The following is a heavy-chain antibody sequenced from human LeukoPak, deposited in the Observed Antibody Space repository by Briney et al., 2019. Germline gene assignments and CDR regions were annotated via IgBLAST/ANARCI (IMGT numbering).Heavy chain of an antibody. CDR3: ARGPSGYHNT. D-gene: IGHD5-12*01. V-gene: IGHV3-23*01. CDR1: GFTFTTYG. CDR2: INNSGGST. Sequence: GGSLRLSCAASGFTFTTYGMSWVRQAPGKGLEWVSTINNSGGSTSYADSVKGRFTISRDNSKNTLYLQMNSLRAEDTAVYYCARGPSGYHNTGGQGTLVTVSS. J-gene: IGHJ4*02.